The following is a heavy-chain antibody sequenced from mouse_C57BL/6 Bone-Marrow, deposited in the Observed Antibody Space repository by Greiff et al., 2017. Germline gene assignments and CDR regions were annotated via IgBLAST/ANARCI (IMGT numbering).Heavy chain of an antibody. CDR1: GYTFTDYY. CDR3: ARWDYGKWYFDV. CDR2: IYPGSGNT. Sequence: VQLQQSGAELVRPGASVKLSCKASGYTFTDYYINWVKQRPGQGLEWIARIYPGSGNTYYNEKFKGKATLTAEKSSSTAYMQLSSLTSEDSAVYFCARWDYGKWYFDVWGTGTTVTVSS. J-gene: IGHJ1*03. V-gene: IGHV1-76*01. D-gene: IGHD1-1*01.